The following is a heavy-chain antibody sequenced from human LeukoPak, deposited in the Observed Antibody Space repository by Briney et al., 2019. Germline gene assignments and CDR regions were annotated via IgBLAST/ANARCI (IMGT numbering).Heavy chain of an antibody. CDR1: GFIFSNYA. Sequence: GGSLRLSCAASGFIFSNYAMSWVRQAPGKGLEWVAVIWYDGSNKYYADSVKGRFTISRDNSKNTLYLQMNSLRAEDTAVYYCARGLEHPAAGGFDYWGQGTLVTVSS. J-gene: IGHJ4*02. V-gene: IGHV3-33*08. D-gene: IGHD6-25*01. CDR2: IWYDGSNK. CDR3: ARGLEHPAAGGFDY.